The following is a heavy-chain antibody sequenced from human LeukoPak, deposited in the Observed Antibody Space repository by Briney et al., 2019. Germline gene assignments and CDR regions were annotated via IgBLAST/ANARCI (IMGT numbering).Heavy chain of an antibody. Sequence: GESLKISCKGSGYSFTTYWIGWVRQMPGKGLEWMGVLYPGDSDTRYSPSFQGQVTISADKSISTAYLQWSSLKASDSAMYYCATFSGSYGFDYWGQGTLVTVSS. CDR2: LYPGDSDT. V-gene: IGHV5-51*01. CDR3: ATFSGSYGFDY. J-gene: IGHJ4*02. CDR1: GYSFTTYW. D-gene: IGHD1-26*01.